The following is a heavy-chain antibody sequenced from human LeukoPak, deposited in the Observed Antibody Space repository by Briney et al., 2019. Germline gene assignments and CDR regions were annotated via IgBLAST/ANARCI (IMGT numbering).Heavy chain of an antibody. CDR1: GGSFSGYY. Sequence: SETLSLTCAVYGGSFSGYYWSWIRQPPGKGLEWIGEINHSGSTNYNPSLKSRVTISVDTSKNQFSLKLSSVTAADTAVYYCARGRRCSSTSCYTFPPYWYIDLWGRGTLVTVSS. CDR3: ARGRRCSSTSCYTFPPYWYIDL. J-gene: IGHJ2*01. D-gene: IGHD2-2*02. CDR2: INHSGST. V-gene: IGHV4-34*01.